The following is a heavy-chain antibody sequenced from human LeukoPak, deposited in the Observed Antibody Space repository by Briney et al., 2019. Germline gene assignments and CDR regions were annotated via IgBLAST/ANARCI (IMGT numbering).Heavy chain of an antibody. J-gene: IGHJ4*02. D-gene: IGHD3-16*02. CDR1: GFTFSSYE. CDR2: ISASGSTK. Sequence: GGSLRLSWAASGFTFSSYEMNWVRQAPGKGLEWVSYISASGSTKNYADSVKGRFTMSRDNANNSLYLQMNSLRAEDAAVYYCARGADRFDYWGQGTLVTVSS. V-gene: IGHV3-48*03. CDR3: ARGADRFDY.